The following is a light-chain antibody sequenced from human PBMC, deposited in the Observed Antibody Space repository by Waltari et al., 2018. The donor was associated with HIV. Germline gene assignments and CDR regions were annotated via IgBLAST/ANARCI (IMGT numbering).Light chain of an antibody. J-gene: IGLJ3*02. CDR3: QSADSSGAWV. Sequence: SYDLTQPPSVSVAPAQTARIPCTGHEFPTNYSYWYQQRPGQAPVLLIYKDNERPSGIPERFSGSSSGTTVTLTITGVQADDEADYWCQSADSSGAWVFGGGTKLTVL. CDR2: KDN. CDR1: EFPTNY. V-gene: IGLV3-25*03.